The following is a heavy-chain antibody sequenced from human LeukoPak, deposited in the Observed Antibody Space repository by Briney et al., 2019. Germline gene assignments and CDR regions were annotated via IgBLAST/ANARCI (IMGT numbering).Heavy chain of an antibody. J-gene: IGHJ4*02. D-gene: IGHD5-18*01. CDR2: VSYTGDT. Sequence: SETLSLTCTVSGDSIISNTSSWGWIRQPPGKGLEGIGNVSYTGDTYYNPSLKSRVTMSADTSKNQFSLKVNSVTAADTALYFCVRVDGSGYSPYWGQGTLVTVSS. CDR3: VRVDGSGYSPY. V-gene: IGHV4-39*01. CDR1: GDSIISNTSS.